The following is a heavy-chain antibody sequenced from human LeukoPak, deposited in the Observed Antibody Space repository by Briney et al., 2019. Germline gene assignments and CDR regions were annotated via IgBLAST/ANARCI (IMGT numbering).Heavy chain of an antibody. Sequence: GASVKVSCKASGYTFTSYGISWERQAPGQGLEWMGWISAYNGNTNYAQKLQGRVTITADESTSTAYMELSSLRSEDTAVYYCARILSSSWYEYFHHWGQGTLVTVSS. CDR1: GYTFTSYG. V-gene: IGHV1-18*01. CDR3: ARILSSSWYEYFHH. CDR2: ISAYNGNT. D-gene: IGHD6-19*01. J-gene: IGHJ1*01.